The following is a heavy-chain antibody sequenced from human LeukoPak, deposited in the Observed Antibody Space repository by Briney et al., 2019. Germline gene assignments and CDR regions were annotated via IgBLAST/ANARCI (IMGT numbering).Heavy chain of an antibody. CDR2: ISSSGGST. CDR3: AKALIGIGGYFQN. CDR1: GFTFNSHA. V-gene: IGHV3-23*01. Sequence: SGGSLRLSCAASGFTFNSHAMSWVRQAPGKGLEWVSSISSSGGSTYYADSVKGRFTISRDNSKNTLYLQMNSLRAEDTAVYYCAKALIGIGGYFQNWGHGALVTVSS. D-gene: IGHD1-26*01. J-gene: IGHJ1*01.